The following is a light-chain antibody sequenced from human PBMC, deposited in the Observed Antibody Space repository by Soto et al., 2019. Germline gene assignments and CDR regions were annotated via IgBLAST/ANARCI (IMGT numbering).Light chain of an antibody. CDR3: CSHAGSPYV. J-gene: IGLJ1*01. V-gene: IGLV2-11*01. CDR2: DVS. CDR1: SSDVGGYNY. Sequence: QSALTQPSSVSGSPGQSVTISCTGTSSDVGGYNYVSWYQQHPGKAPKVMIYDVSKRPSGVPDRFSGSKSGNTASLTISGLQAEDEADYYCCSHAGSPYVFGTGTKLTVL.